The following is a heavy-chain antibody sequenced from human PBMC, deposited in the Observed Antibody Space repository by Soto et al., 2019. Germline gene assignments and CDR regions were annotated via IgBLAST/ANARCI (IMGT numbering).Heavy chain of an antibody. J-gene: IGHJ4*02. Sequence: GGSLRLSCAASGFTFSSYAMSWVRQAPGKGLEWVSAVSGSGSSTYYADSVKGRFTISRDNSKNTLYLQMNSLRAEDTAVYYCAKTPWHVDTAMVCYFDYWGQGTLVTVSS. CDR3: AKTPWHVDTAMVCYFDY. CDR2: VSGSGSST. CDR1: GFTFSSYA. V-gene: IGHV3-23*01. D-gene: IGHD5-18*01.